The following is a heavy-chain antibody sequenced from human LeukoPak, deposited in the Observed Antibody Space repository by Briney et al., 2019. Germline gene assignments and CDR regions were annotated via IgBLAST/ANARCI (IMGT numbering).Heavy chain of an antibody. D-gene: IGHD2-21*01. V-gene: IGHV3-23*01. J-gene: IGHJ4*02. CDR3: ARDGLWGWAQYDY. CDR2: ISGSGGSI. CDR1: GFTFSSYA. Sequence: PGGSLRLSCAASGFTFSSYAMSWVRQAPGKGLEWVSVISGSGGSISYADSVKGQFTISRDNSKNSLYLQMNSLRAEDTALYYCARDGLWGWAQYDYWGQGILVTVSS.